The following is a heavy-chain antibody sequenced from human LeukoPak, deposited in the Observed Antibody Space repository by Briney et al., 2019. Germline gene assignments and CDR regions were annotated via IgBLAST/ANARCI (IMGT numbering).Heavy chain of an antibody. CDR3: VKADYYDTSNYYYRYFQY. D-gene: IGHD3-22*01. CDR1: GFTVSSSY. V-gene: IGHV3-66*01. J-gene: IGHJ1*01. CDR2: ISSAGTT. Sequence: GGSLRLSCAASGFTVSSSYMSWVRQAPGKGLEWVSIISSAGTTYYADSVKGRFTISRDNSKNTVYLQMSSLRAEDTAVYYCVKADYYDTSNYYYRYFQYWGQGTLVTVSS.